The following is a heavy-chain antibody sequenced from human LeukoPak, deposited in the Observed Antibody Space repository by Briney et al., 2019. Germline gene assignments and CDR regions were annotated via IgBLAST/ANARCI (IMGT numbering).Heavy chain of an antibody. CDR1: GFTFIGYW. CDR3: ARDRIQLWSHDY. D-gene: IGHD5-18*01. V-gene: IGHV3-7*04. Sequence: GGSLRLSCAASGFTFIGYWMSWVRQAPGKGLEWVANIKPDGSEKYYVDSVEGRFTISRDNAKNSLYLQMNGLRAEDTAVYYCARDRIQLWSHDYWGQGTLVTVSS. J-gene: IGHJ4*02. CDR2: IKPDGSEK.